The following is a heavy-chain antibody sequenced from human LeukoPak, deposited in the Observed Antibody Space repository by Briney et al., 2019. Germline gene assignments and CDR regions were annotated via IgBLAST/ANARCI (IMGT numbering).Heavy chain of an antibody. CDR1: GGTLSSYA. V-gene: IGHV1-69*01. CDR2: IIPIFGTA. D-gene: IGHD6-19*01. Sequence: GASVKVSCTASGGTLSSYAISWVRQAPGQGLEWMGGIIPIFGTANYAQKFQGRVTITADESTSTAYMELSSLRSEDTAVYYCARDRRVDSSGWYSSTLDPFDPWGQGTLVTVSS. CDR3: ARDRRVDSSGWYSSTLDPFDP. J-gene: IGHJ5*02.